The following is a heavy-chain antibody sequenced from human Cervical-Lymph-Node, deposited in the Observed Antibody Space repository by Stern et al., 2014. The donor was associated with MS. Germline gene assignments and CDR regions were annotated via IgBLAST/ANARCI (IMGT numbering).Heavy chain of an antibody. CDR1: GYTFTSYD. CDR3: ARVVVSARRGLRYYFDY. Sequence: VQLVESGAEVKKPGASVKVSCKASGYTFTSYDINWVRQATGQGLEWMGWMNPNSGNTGYAQKFQGRVTMTRNTSISTAYMELSSLRSEDTAVYYCARVVVSARRGLRYYFDYWGQGTLVTVSS. V-gene: IGHV1-8*01. D-gene: IGHD5-12*01. CDR2: MNPNSGNT. J-gene: IGHJ4*02.